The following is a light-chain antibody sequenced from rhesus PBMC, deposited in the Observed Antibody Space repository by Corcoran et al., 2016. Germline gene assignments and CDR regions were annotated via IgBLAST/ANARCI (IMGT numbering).Light chain of an antibody. Sequence: DVVMTQSPLSLPVTLGQPASISCRSSQSLVDSDGKTYLNWLQQKPGQPPRRLIYQVSKRDSGVPDRFRGSGAGTDFTLKISRVESEDVGVYYCMQGTHWPPWTFGQGTKVEIK. J-gene: IGKJ1*01. CDR1: QSLVDSDGKTY. CDR3: MQGTHWPPWT. CDR2: QVS. V-gene: IGKV2S9*01.